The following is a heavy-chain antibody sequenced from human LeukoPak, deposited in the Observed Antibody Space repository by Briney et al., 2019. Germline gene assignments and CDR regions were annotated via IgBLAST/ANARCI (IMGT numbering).Heavy chain of an antibody. D-gene: IGHD3-10*01. J-gene: IGHJ4*02. CDR2: ISSSGSTI. Sequence: GGSLRLSCAASGFTFSSNEMNGVARAQGKGLEGVSYISSSGSTIYYADSVKGRFTISRDNAKNSLYLQMNSLRGEDTAVYYCARGNTYYYGSGSSYYFDYWGQGTLVTVSS. V-gene: IGHV3-48*03. CDR3: ARGNTYYYGSGSSYYFDY. CDR1: GFTFSSNE.